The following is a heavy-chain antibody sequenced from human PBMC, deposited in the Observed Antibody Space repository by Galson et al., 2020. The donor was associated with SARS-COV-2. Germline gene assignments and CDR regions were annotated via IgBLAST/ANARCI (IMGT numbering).Heavy chain of an antibody. V-gene: IGHV2-70*04. CDR3: ARTGISSSWYGACGI. CDR1: GFSLSTSGMR. Sequence: SGPTLVKPTQTLTLTCTFSGFSLSTSGMRVSWIRQPPGKALEWLARIDWDDDKFYSTSLKTRLTISKDTSKNQVVLTMTNMDPVDTATYYCARTGISSSWYGACGIWGQGTMVTVSS. J-gene: IGHJ3*02. CDR2: IDWDDDK. D-gene: IGHD6-13*01.